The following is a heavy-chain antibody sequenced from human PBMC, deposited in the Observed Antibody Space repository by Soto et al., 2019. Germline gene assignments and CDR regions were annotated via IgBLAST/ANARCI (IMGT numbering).Heavy chain of an antibody. J-gene: IGHJ6*02. V-gene: IGHV1-69*11. CDR2: IIPMLGTA. CDR1: GGTFRSYA. CDR3: ARMRVTSSYQGYYYYGMDP. D-gene: IGHD2-15*01. Sequence: QVQLVQSGAEVKKPGSSVKVSCKASGGTFRSYAINWVRQAPGQGLEWMGGIIPMLGTANYAQRFQGRVTITADRHTRTAHVEVSSLRAEDTAVYYCARMRVTSSYQGYYYYGMDPWGQGTTVTVSS.